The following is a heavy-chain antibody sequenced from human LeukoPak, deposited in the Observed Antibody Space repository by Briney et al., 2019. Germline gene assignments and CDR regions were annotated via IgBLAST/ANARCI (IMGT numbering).Heavy chain of an antibody. CDR2: IGDSTGSA. V-gene: IGHV3-23*01. Sequence: GGSLRLSCAASGFRFSDDAMGWVRQAPGKGLEWVSSIGDSTGSAYYADSVKGRFTISRDNSKNTLYLQMNSLRAEDTAVYYCAKAGPYYFDYWGQGTLVTVS. D-gene: IGHD6-19*01. J-gene: IGHJ4*02. CDR1: GFRFSDDA. CDR3: AKAGPYYFDY.